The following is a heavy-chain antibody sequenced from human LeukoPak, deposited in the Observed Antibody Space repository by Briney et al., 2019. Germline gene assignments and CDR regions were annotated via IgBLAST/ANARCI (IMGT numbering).Heavy chain of an antibody. CDR3: AKDSYGSGGSLS. D-gene: IGHD5-18*01. CDR1: GYTFTGYY. J-gene: IGHJ5*02. CDR2: INPNSGGT. V-gene: IGHV1-2*02. Sequence: ASAKVSCKASGYTFTGYYMHWVRQAPGQELEWMGWINPNSGGTNYAQKFQGRVTMTRDTSISTAYMELSRLRSDDTAVYYCAKDSYGSGGSLSWGQGTLVTVSS.